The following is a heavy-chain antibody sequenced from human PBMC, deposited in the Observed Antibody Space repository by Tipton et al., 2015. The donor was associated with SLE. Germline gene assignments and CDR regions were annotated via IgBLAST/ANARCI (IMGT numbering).Heavy chain of an antibody. D-gene: IGHD1-26*01. Sequence: SLRLSCAASGFIFSDYAMNWVRQVPGKGLEWVAGIEWNGDGTRYADSVKGRFIISRDNAKRSLSLQMDSLRAEDTALYYCARDEGELRERDNYYYGMDVWGQGTTVIVSS. CDR3: ARDEGELRERDNYYYGMDV. J-gene: IGHJ6*02. CDR1: GFIFSDYA. CDR2: IEWNGDGT. V-gene: IGHV3-20*04.